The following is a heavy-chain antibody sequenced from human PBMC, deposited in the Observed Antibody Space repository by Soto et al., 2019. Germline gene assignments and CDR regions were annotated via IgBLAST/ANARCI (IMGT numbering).Heavy chain of an antibody. CDR1: GGSISSGGYY. CDR3: ASIGGYSYGRTNDNDY. D-gene: IGHD5-18*01. V-gene: IGHV4-31*03. Sequence: SETLSLTCTVSGGSISSGGYYWSWIRQHPGKGLEWIGYIYYSGSTYYNPSLKSRVTISVDTSKNQFSLKLSSVTAADTAVYYCASIGGYSYGRTNDNDYWGQGTLVTVS. J-gene: IGHJ4*02. CDR2: IYYSGST.